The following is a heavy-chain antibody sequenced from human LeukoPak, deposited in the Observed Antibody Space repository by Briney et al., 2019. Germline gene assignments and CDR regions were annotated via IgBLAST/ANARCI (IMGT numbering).Heavy chain of an antibody. J-gene: IGHJ5*02. D-gene: IGHD6-19*01. CDR2: IIPILGIA. CDR1: GGTFSSYA. V-gene: IGHV1-69*04. CDR3: ANHGNGSSGWYAYT. Sequence: ASVRVSCNASGGTFSSYAISSVRQAPGQGLECMGRIIPILGIANYAQKVQGRVTISADKSTSTAYMELSSLRSEDTAVYYCANHGNGSSGWYAYTWGQGTLVTVSS.